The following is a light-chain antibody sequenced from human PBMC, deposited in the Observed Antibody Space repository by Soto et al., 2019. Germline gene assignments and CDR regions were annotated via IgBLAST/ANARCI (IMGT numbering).Light chain of an antibody. CDR1: QGISSY. V-gene: IGKV1-9*01. CDR2: AAS. J-gene: IGKJ3*01. Sequence: DIQLTQSPSFLSASIGDRVTITCRASQGISSYLAWYQHKPGKAPRLLIYAASTLQSGVPSRFSGSGSGTEFTLTISSLQPEDFATYYCQQLHNYPVTFGPGTKVDIK. CDR3: QQLHNYPVT.